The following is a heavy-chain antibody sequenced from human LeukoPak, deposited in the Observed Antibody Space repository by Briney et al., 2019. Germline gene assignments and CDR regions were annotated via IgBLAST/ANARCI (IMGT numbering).Heavy chain of an antibody. CDR1: GFTFSSYG. CDR3: ASLGATTVLDY. CDR2: ISYDGSNK. V-gene: IGHV3-30*03. J-gene: IGHJ4*02. Sequence: PGRSLRLSCAASGFTFSSYGMHWVRQAPGKGLEWVAVISYDGSNKYYADSVKGRFTISRDNSKNTLYLQMNSLRAEDTAVYYCASLGATTVLDYWGQGTLVTVSS. D-gene: IGHD1-26*01.